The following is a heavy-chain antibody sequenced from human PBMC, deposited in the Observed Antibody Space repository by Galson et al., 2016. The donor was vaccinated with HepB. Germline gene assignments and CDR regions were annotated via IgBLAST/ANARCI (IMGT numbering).Heavy chain of an antibody. V-gene: IGHV3-23*01. D-gene: IGHD1-26*01. CDR1: GFTFRNYV. J-gene: IGHJ4*02. CDR2: IRNDAQSS. CDR3: AKDRGSEGWNDFDY. Sequence: SLRLSCAASGFTFRNYVMAWLRQAPGKGLQWIAGIRNDAQSSYYADSVKGRFTISRDNSENTVHLHMYSLRVEDTAFYFCAKDRGSEGWNDFDYWGQGTLVTVSS.